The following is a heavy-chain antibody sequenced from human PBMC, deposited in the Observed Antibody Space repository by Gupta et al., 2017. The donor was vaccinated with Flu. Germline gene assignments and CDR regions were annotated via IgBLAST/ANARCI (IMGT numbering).Heavy chain of an antibody. V-gene: IGHV3-9*01. CDR2: IDWNSANI. J-gene: IGHJ4*02. D-gene: IGHD1-26*01. CDR1: FDDYA. CDR3: AKNVDARKGGPTLDS. Sequence: FDDYAMHWVRQARGKGLEWVSGIDWNSANIGYADSVKGRFTISRDNAKNSLFLQMDSMRAEDTDLYYCAKNVDARKGGPTLDSWGQGTM.